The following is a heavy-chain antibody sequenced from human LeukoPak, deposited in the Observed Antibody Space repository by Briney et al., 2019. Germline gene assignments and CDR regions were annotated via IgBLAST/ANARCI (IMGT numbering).Heavy chain of an antibody. CDR2: ISYDGSNK. J-gene: IGHJ3*02. CDR3: ARVDWADAFDI. CDR1: GFTFSSYA. Sequence: GGSLRLSCAASGFTFSSYAMHWVRQAPGKGLEWVAVISYDGSNKYYADSVKGRFTISRDNSKNTLYLQMNSLRAEDTAAYYCARVDWADAFDIWGQGTMVTVSS. V-gene: IGHV3-30-3*01. D-gene: IGHD2-2*03.